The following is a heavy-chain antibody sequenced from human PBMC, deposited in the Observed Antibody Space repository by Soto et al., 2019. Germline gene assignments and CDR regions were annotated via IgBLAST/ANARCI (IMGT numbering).Heavy chain of an antibody. CDR3: ARNNDYDRSGYYYGNWYFDL. J-gene: IGHJ2*01. CDR2: ISAYNGNT. D-gene: IGHD3-22*01. CDR1: GYTFTSYG. V-gene: IGHV1-18*04. Sequence: QVQLVQSGAEVKKPGASVKVSCKASGYTFTSYGISWVRQAPGQGLEWMGWISAYNGNTNYAQKLQGRVTMTTDTSTSTAYMELRSLTSDDTDVYYCARNNDYDRSGYYYGNWYFDLWGRGTLVTVSS.